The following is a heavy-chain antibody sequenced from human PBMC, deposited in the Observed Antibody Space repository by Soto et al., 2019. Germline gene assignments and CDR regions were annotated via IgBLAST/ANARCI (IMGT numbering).Heavy chain of an antibody. J-gene: IGHJ4*02. D-gene: IGHD2-2*01. CDR2: IYHSGSA. CDR3: ARGRLLPAVNFDF. V-gene: IGHV4-30-2*01. Sequence: TLSLTCAVSGDSISSGGYSWNWIRQPPGKGLEWIGYIYHSGSASYNPSLKSRVTISVDGSKNHFSLQLTSVTAADTAVYYCARGRLLPAVNFDFWGQGALVTVSS. CDR1: GDSISSGGYS.